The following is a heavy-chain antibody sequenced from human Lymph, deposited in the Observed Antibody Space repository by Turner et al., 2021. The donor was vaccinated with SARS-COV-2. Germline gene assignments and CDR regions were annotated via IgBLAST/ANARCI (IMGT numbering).Heavy chain of an antibody. CDR3: SNARGGEQFVRGLDY. CDR2: ISWNSGNI. V-gene: IGHV3-9*01. D-gene: IGHD6-6*01. CDR1: GFPFDDYA. J-gene: IGHJ4*02. Sequence: EVPLVDSGGGWVQHGRSLRLSCAAPGFPFDDYAMHWVRQGPGKGLNGSADISWNSGNIGYAKSGKGRFTNSRDNDKNPLYLQMNGLGAEDTAFDCCSNARGGEQFVRGLDYWGQGTLVTVSS.